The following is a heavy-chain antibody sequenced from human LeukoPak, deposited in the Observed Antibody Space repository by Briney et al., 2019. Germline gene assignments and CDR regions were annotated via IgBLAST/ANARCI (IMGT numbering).Heavy chain of an antibody. D-gene: IGHD5-18*01. CDR1: GFTFSSYS. CDR2: ISSSSSTI. J-gene: IGHJ4*02. CDR3: ARVLKSYGYLIDY. V-gene: IGHV3-48*02. Sequence: PGGSLTLSCAASGFTFSSYSMNWVRQAPGKGLEWVSYISSSSSTIYYADSEKGRFTISRDNAKNSLYLQMNSLRDEDTAVYYCARVLKSYGYLIDYWGQGTLVTVSS.